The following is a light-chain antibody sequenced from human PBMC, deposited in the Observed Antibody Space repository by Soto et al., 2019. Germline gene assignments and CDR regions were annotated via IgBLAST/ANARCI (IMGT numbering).Light chain of an antibody. CDR3: TSYTSSRTYV. Sequence: QSALTQPASVSGSPGQSITISCTGTSSDVGGYDFVSWYQHHPGKAPKPMISEVSDRPSGVSDRFSGSKSGNTASLTISGLQAEDEADYYCTSYTSSRTYVFGTGTKVTVL. CDR2: EVS. CDR1: SSDVGGYDF. V-gene: IGLV2-14*01. J-gene: IGLJ1*01.